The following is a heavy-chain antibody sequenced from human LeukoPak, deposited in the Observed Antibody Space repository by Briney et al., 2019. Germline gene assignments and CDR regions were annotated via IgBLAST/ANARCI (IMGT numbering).Heavy chain of an antibody. CDR1: GYTFTSYG. J-gene: IGHJ4*02. CDR3: ARDYMAWLEQQRIGDY. CDR2: ISAYNGNT. V-gene: IGHV1-18*01. Sequence: ASVKVSCKASGYTFTSYGISWVRQAPGQGLEWMGWISAYNGNTNYAQKLQGRVTMTTDTSTSTAYMELRSLRSDDTAVYYCARDYMAWLEQQRIGDYWGQGTLVTVSS. D-gene: IGHD1/OR15-1a*01.